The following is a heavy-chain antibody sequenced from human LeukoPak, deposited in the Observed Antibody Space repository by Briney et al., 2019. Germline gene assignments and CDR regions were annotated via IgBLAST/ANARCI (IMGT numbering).Heavy chain of an antibody. Sequence: GGSLRLSCAASGFTFSSYGMHWVRQAPGKGLEWVAFIRYDGSNKYYADSVKGRFTISRDNSKNTLYLQMSSLRAEDTAVYYCAKIQGGTTVTTGDYWGQGTLVTVSS. CDR3: AKIQGGTTVTTGDY. D-gene: IGHD4-17*01. CDR1: GFTFSSYG. CDR2: IRYDGSNK. V-gene: IGHV3-30*02. J-gene: IGHJ4*02.